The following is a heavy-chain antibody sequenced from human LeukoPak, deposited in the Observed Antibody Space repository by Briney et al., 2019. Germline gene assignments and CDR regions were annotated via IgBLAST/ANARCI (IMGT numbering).Heavy chain of an antibody. D-gene: IGHD1-26*01. Sequence: GGSLRLSCAASGFAFSTYWMHWVRQVPGKGLVWVSRINSDGSSTYYADFVKGRFTISRDNAKNTLYLQMNSLRADDSAVYYCTVEGSNWGQGTLVTVSS. V-gene: IGHV3-74*01. CDR1: GFAFSTYW. J-gene: IGHJ4*02. CDR2: INSDGSST. CDR3: TVEGSN.